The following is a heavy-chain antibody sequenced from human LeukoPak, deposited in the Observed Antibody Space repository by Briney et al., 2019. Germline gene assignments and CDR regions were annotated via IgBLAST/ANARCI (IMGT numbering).Heavy chain of an antibody. D-gene: IGHD3-10*01. V-gene: IGHV3-23*01. Sequence: PGGSLRLSCVASGFTFSNYVMYWVRQVPGKGLEGVLGIISTSSYTYSADFVKGRFTISRDNSMNTLWLQMNSLRVEDTAVYYCAKGSNFYASGSHFDVWGQGTLVTVSS. J-gene: IGHJ4*02. CDR2: IISTSSYT. CDR1: GFTFSNYV. CDR3: AKGSNFYASGSHFDV.